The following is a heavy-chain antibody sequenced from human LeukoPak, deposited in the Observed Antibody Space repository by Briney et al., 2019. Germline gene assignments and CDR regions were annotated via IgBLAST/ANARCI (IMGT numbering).Heavy chain of an antibody. D-gene: IGHD4-17*01. V-gene: IGHV5-51*01. CDR1: GCSFTSYW. CDR2: IYPGDSDT. J-gene: IGHJ4*02. CDR3: AINGGPNDYGDYGLDY. Sequence: GESLKISCKGSGCSFTSYWIGWVRQMPGKGLEWMGIIYPGDSDTRYSPSFQGQVTISADKSISTAYLQWSSLKASDTAVYYCAINGGPNDYGDYGLDYWGQGTLVTVSS.